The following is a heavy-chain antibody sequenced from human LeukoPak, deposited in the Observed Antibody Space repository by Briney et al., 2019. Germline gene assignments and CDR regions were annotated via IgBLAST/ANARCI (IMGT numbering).Heavy chain of an antibody. V-gene: IGHV3-30*18. J-gene: IGHJ6*02. CDR2: ISLDGSNT. CDR1: ALSVTTYG. D-gene: IGHD4-23*01. CDR3: AKGGRVSVVTPAYGIDV. Sequence: PGGSLTLSRAPAALSVTTYGIHWVSQPAGKGRGWVAFISLDGSNTYYADSVKGRFTISRDKSQNTMYLQMNSLRAEDTAVSYSAKGGRVSVVTPAYGIDVWGQGTPVTVSS.